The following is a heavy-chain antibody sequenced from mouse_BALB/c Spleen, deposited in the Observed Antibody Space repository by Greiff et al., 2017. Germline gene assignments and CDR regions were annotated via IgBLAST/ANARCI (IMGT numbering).Heavy chain of an antibody. CDR3: ARTGTSGTDY. J-gene: IGHJ2*01. CDR1: GYTFTSYW. D-gene: IGHD4-1*01. V-gene: IGHV1-87*01. Sequence: QVQLQQSGAELARPGASVKLSCKASGYTFTSYWMQWVKQRPGQGLEWIGAIYPGDGDTRYTQKFKGKATLTADKSSSTAYMQLSSLASEDSAVYYCARTGTSGTDYWGQGTTLTVSS. CDR2: IYPGDGDT.